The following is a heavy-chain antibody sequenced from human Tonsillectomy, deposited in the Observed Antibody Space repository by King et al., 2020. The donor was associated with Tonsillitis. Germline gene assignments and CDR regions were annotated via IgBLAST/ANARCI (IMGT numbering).Heavy chain of an antibody. J-gene: IGHJ4*02. CDR2: ISYDGSNK. D-gene: IGHD3-22*01. CDR3: ARVMIVYDY. Sequence: VQLVESGGGVVQPGRSLRLSCAASGFTFSSYAMHWVRQAPGKGLEWVAVISYDGSNKYYADSVKGRFTISRDNSKNTLYLQMNSLRAEYTAVYYSARVMIVYDYWGQGTLVTVSS. V-gene: IGHV3-30-3*01. CDR1: GFTFSSYA.